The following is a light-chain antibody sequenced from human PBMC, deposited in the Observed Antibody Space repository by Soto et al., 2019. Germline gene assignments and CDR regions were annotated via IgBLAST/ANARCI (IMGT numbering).Light chain of an antibody. Sequence: ESVLTQSPGTLSLSAGERATLSCRASQSVTSNYLAWYQQRPGQAPRLLIYGASTRATGIPDRFSGSGSGTDFTLTISRLEPEDFAVYYCQQYGTSPTWTIGQGTKVEIK. J-gene: IGKJ1*01. CDR1: QSVTSNY. V-gene: IGKV3-20*01. CDR2: GAS. CDR3: QQYGTSPTWT.